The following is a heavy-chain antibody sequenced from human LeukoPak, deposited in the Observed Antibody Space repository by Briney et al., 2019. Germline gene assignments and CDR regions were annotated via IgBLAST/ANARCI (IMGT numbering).Heavy chain of an antibody. Sequence: PSETLSLTCTVSGDSISSSSYAWGWIRQPPGKGLEWIEEMNHSGSTNDNPSLKSRVTISVDTSKNHFSLKLSSVTAADTAVYYCARRPLAIAAAGMVDWFDPWGQGTLVTVSS. D-gene: IGHD6-13*01. CDR1: GDSISSSSYA. V-gene: IGHV4-39*02. J-gene: IGHJ5*02. CDR3: ARRPLAIAAAGMVDWFDP. CDR2: MNHSGST.